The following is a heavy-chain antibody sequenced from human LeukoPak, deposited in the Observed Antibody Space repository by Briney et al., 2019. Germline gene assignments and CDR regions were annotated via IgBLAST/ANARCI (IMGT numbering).Heavy chain of an antibody. Sequence: SETLSLTCAVYGGSFSGYYWSWIRQRPGKGLEWIGEINHSGSTNYNPSLKSRVTISVDTSKNQFSLKLSSVTAADTAVYYCARVGIGYYFDYWGQGTLVTVSS. CDR1: GGSFSGYY. V-gene: IGHV4-34*01. D-gene: IGHD7-27*01. CDR2: INHSGST. CDR3: ARVGIGYYFDY. J-gene: IGHJ4*02.